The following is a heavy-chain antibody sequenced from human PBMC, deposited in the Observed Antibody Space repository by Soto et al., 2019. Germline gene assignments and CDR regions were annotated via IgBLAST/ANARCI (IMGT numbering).Heavy chain of an antibody. D-gene: IGHD4-17*01. V-gene: IGHV4-59*01. J-gene: IGHJ6*03. CDR2: IYYSGST. CDR1: GGSISSYY. Sequence: PSETLPLTCTVSGGSISSYYWSWIRQPPGKGLEWIGYIYYSGSTNYNPSLKSRVTISVDTSKNQFSLKLSSVTAADTAVYYCARDRVTTPDGVDYYYMDVWGKGTTVTVSS. CDR3: ARDRVTTPDGVDYYYMDV.